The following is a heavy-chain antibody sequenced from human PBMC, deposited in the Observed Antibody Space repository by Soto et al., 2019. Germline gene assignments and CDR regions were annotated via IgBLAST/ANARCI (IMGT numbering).Heavy chain of an antibody. CDR3: ARGGGAYYYDSSGYYYVGY. Sequence: QVQLVESGGGVVQPGRSLRLSCAASGFTFSSYGMHWVRQAPGKGLEWVAVIWYDGSNKYYADSVKGRFTISRDNSKNTLYLQMNSLRAEDTAVYYCARGGGAYYYDSSGYYYVGYWGQGTLDTVSS. CDR1: GFTFSSYG. V-gene: IGHV3-33*01. CDR2: IWYDGSNK. D-gene: IGHD3-22*01. J-gene: IGHJ4*02.